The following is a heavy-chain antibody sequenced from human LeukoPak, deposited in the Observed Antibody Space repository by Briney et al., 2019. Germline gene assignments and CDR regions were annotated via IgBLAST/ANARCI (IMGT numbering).Heavy chain of an antibody. CDR1: GFTVSSNY. CDR3: ARLPPPLRITGNWFDP. V-gene: IGHV3-53*01. D-gene: IGHD1-20*01. CDR2: IYSGGST. J-gene: IGHJ5*02. Sequence: GGSLRLSCTASGFTVSSNYMSWVRQAPGKGLEWVSVIYSGGSTYYADSVKGRFTISRDNSKNTLYLQMNSLRAEDTAVYYCARLPPPLRITGNWFDPWGQGTLVTVSS.